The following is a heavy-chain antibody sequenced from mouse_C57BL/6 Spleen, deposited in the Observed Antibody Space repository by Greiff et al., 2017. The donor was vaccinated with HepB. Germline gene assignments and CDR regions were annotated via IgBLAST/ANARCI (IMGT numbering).Heavy chain of an antibody. CDR1: GFTFSDYG. Sequence: EVHLVESGGGLVKPGGSLKLSCAASGFTFSDYGMHWVRQAPEKGLEWVAYISSGSSTIYYADTVKGRFTISRDNAKNTLFLQMTSLRSEDTAMYYCASTGTLGWYCDVWGTGTTVTVSS. CDR3: ASTGTLGWYCDV. CDR2: ISSGSSTI. J-gene: IGHJ1*03. D-gene: IGHD4-1*01. V-gene: IGHV5-17*01.